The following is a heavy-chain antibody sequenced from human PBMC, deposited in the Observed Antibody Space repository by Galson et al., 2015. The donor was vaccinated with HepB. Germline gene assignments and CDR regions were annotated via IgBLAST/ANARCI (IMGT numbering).Heavy chain of an antibody. CDR1: GFIFSSYS. CDR3: ARDLGGITIFGVVIKDGYYYYGMDV. D-gene: IGHD3-3*01. V-gene: IGHV3-21*01. CDR2: ISSSSSYI. Sequence: SLRLSCAASGFIFSSYSMNWVRQAPGKGLEWVSSISSSSSYIYYADSVKGRFTISRDNAKNSLYLQMNSLRAEDTAVYYCARDLGGITIFGVVIKDGYYYYGMDVWGQGTTVTVSS. J-gene: IGHJ6*02.